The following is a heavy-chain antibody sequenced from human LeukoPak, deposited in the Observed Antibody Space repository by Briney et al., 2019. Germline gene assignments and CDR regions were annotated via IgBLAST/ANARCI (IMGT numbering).Heavy chain of an antibody. V-gene: IGHV3-21*01. Sequence: PGGSLRLSCAASGFSFSSFTMNWVRQAPGKGPEWVSSISSSGAYIYYADSVKGRFTISRDNARNSLYLQMNSLRAGDTAIYYCANYCSASICYGVEGYWGQGTLVTVSS. CDR2: ISSSGAYI. CDR3: ANYCSASICYGVEGY. J-gene: IGHJ4*02. CDR1: GFSFSSFT. D-gene: IGHD2-2*01.